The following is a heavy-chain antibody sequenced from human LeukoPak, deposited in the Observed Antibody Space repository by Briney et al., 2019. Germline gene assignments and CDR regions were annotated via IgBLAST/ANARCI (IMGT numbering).Heavy chain of an antibody. CDR1: GYTFTSYG. V-gene: IGHV1-18*04. CDR3: ARGGYCSGGSCYFFYGMDV. Sequence: ASVKVSCKASGYTFTSYGINWVRQAPGQGLEWMGWISAYNGNTNYAQKLRGSVTMTIDTSTSTAYMELRSLRSDDTAVYYCARGGYCSGGSCYFFYGMDVWGKGTTVTVSP. CDR2: ISAYNGNT. D-gene: IGHD2-15*01. J-gene: IGHJ6*04.